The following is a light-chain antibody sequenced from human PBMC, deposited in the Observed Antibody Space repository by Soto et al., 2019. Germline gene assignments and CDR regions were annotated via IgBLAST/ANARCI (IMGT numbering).Light chain of an antibody. CDR3: QQLYSYPYT. CDR1: QGINSY. Sequence: DIQLTQSPSFLSASVGDRVTITCRASQGINSYLAWYQQKPGKAPKLLIYAASILQSGVPSRFSGSASGTDFTLTISSLEPEDFATYYCQQLYSYPYTFGQGAKLEIK. V-gene: IGKV1-9*01. J-gene: IGKJ2*01. CDR2: AAS.